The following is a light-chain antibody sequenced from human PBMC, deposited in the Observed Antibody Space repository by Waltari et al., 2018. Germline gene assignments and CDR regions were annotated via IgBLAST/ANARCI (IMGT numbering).Light chain of an antibody. CDR1: SSDVGGYNS. CDR2: EVT. CDR3: SSYADSDNLV. J-gene: IGLJ3*02. Sequence: QSALTPPPSASGSPGQSVTISCTGTSSDVGGYNSVSWYQQHPGKAPKLMIYEVTKRPSGVPDRFSGSKSGNTASLIVSGLQAEDEADYHCSSYADSDNLVFGGGTKLTVL. V-gene: IGLV2-8*01.